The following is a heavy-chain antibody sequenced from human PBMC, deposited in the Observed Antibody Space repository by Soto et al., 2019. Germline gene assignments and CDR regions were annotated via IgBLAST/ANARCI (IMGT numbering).Heavy chain of an antibody. J-gene: IGHJ5*02. Sequence: QVQLQQWGAGLLKPSETLSLTCAVYGGSFSGYYWSWIRQPPGKGLEWIGEINHSGSTNYNPSLKSRVTISVDTYKNQFSLKLSSVTAADTAVYYCARASSSSWIASWGQGTLVTVSS. V-gene: IGHV4-34*01. CDR2: INHSGST. CDR3: ARASSSSWIAS. CDR1: GGSFSGYY. D-gene: IGHD6-13*01.